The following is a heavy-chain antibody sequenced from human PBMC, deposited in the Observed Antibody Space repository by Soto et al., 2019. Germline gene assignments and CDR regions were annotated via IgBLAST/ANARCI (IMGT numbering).Heavy chain of an antibody. D-gene: IGHD6-13*01. CDR1: GFTFSSYW. V-gene: IGHV3-74*01. CDR2: INSDGSST. CDR3: ARVRGVGAAAGLYYFDY. Sequence: PGGSLRLSCAASGFTFSSYWMHWVRQAPGKWLVWVSRINSDGSSTSYADSVKGRFTISRDNAKNTLYLQMNSLRAEDTAVYYCARVRGVGAAAGLYYFDYWGQGTLVTVSS. J-gene: IGHJ4*02.